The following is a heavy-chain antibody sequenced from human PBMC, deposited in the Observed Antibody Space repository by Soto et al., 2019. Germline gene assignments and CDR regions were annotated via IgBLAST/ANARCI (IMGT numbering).Heavy chain of an antibody. J-gene: IGHJ4*02. CDR2: INDSGST. V-gene: IGHV4-59*13. Sequence: SETMSLTCTVSGGSISRYYWSWIQQPPGKGLEWIGYINDSGSTNYSPSLKTRVTISLDTSKNHFSLKLTSVTAADTAVYFCARGSRSGYYAYWGQGTLVTVSS. D-gene: IGHD3-3*01. CDR3: ARGSRSGYYAY. CDR1: GGSISRYY.